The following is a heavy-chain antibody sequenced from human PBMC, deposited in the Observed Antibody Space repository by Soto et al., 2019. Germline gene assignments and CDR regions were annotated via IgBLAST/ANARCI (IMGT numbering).Heavy chain of an antibody. J-gene: IGHJ6*02. D-gene: IGHD4-17*01. Sequence: GGSLRLSCAASGFTFSSYSMNWVRQAPGKGLEWVSSISSSSSYIYYADSVKGRFTISRDNAKNSLYLQMNSLRAEDTAVYYCAVGIHGDQNYYYYYGMDVWGQGTTVTVSS. CDR3: AVGIHGDQNYYYYYGMDV. V-gene: IGHV3-21*01. CDR1: GFTFSSYS. CDR2: ISSSSSYI.